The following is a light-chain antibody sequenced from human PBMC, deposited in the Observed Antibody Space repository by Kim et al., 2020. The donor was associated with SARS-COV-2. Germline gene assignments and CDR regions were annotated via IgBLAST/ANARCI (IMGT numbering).Light chain of an antibody. CDR1: QSLSSN. CDR2: GAS. V-gene: IGKV3-15*01. CDR3: QQYHNWPPFT. Sequence: EIVMTKSPATLSASPGERATLSCRASQSLSSNLAWYQQTPGQPPRLLIYGASTRATGIPARFSGSGSGTEFTLTISSLQSEDFAVYYCQQYHNWPPFTFGQGTKLEI. J-gene: IGKJ2*01.